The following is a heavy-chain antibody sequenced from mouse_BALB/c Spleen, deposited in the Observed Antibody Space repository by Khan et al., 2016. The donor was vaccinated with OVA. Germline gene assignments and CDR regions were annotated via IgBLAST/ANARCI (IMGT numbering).Heavy chain of an antibody. CDR1: GYTFTSYT. CDR3: ERDEADHRKDGRFAY. J-gene: IGHJ3*01. Sequence: QVQLQQSGAELARPGASVKMSCKASGYTFTSYTIHWIKLRPGQGLEWIGYINPSNGYTNYNQKFRDQATLTADKSSTTPYMQLSSLTSDDSAVYNCERDEADHRKDGRFAYWGQGTLVTVSA. V-gene: IGHV1-4*01. D-gene: IGHD1-2*01. CDR2: INPSNGYT.